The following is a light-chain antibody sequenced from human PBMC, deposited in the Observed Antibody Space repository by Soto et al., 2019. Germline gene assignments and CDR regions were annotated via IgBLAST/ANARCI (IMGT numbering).Light chain of an antibody. CDR2: AAS. V-gene: IGKV1-39*01. CDR1: QSISTH. CDR3: QQTDSAPPT. Sequence: EIQMTQSPSSLSASVGDRVSITCRASQSISTHLGWYQQKPGKAPKLLIYAASSLQSWVPSRFTGSGSGTDFTLTISSLQPEDFATYFCQQTDSAPPTFGQGTKV. J-gene: IGKJ1*01.